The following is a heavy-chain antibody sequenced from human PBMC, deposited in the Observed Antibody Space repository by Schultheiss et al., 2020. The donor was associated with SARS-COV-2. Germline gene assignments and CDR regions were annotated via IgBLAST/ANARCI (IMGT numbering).Heavy chain of an antibody. CDR2: IIPIFGTA. D-gene: IGHD3-3*01. CDR3: ARDRISVTLFGVVKDGMDV. Sequence: SVKVSCKASGGTFSSNAISWVRQAPGQGLEWMGGIIPIFGTANYAQKFQGRVTITADKSTSTAYMELRSLRSEDTAVYYCARDRISVTLFGVVKDGMDVWGQGTTVTVSS. V-gene: IGHV1-69*06. J-gene: IGHJ6*02. CDR1: GGTFSSNA.